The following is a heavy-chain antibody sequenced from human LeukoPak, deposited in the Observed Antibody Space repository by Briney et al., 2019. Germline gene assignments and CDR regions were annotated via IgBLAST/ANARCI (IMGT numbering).Heavy chain of an antibody. CDR1: GFTFNDAW. J-gene: IGHJ5*02. CDR3: AKEIRSGGDCYSGECPFDP. CDR2: VSWNSGSI. V-gene: IGHV3-9*01. Sequence: PGGSLRLSCAVSGFTFNDAWMSWVRQPPGPGLELVSGVSWNSGSIGYADSVKGRFTISRDNAKNSLYLQMNSLRAEDTALYYCAKEIRSGGDCYSGECPFDPWGQGTLVTVSS. D-gene: IGHD2-21*02.